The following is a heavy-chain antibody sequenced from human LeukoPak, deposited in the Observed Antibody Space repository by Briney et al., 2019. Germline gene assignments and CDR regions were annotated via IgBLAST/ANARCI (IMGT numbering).Heavy chain of an antibody. V-gene: IGHV3-11*01. D-gene: IGHD5-12*01. CDR3: ARRSYAGYDSGPNAFDI. CDR1: GFTFSDYY. CDR2: ISSSGSTI. Sequence: GGSLRLSCAASGFTFSDYYMSWIRQAPGKGLEWVSYISSSGSTIYYADSVKGRFTISRDNAKNSLYLQMNSLRAEDTAVYYCARRSYAGYDSGPNAFDIWGQGTMVTVSS. J-gene: IGHJ3*02.